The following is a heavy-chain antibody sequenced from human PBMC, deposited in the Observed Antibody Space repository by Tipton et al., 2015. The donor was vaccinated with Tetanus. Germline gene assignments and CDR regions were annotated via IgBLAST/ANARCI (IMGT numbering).Heavy chain of an antibody. CDR3: ARGGRPSEGFDL. CDR1: GFTFSSYS. CDR2: IGATGAI. J-gene: IGHJ3*01. V-gene: IGHV3-48*02. Sequence: SLRLSCTTSGFTFSSYSMNWFRQAPGKGLEWVSYIGATGAIYYADSVKVRFTISRDDAKNSLYLQMSSLRDEDTAVYYCARGGRPSEGFDLWGQGTMVAVSS.